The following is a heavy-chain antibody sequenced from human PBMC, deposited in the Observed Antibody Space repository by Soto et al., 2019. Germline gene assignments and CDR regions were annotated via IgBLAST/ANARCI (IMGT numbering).Heavy chain of an antibody. CDR1: GGSVSSGNYY. CDR2: IHYSGSA. D-gene: IGHD3-10*01. Sequence: PSETLSLTCTVSGGSVSSGNYYWSWIRQPPGKGLEWIGYIHYSGSAKYNPSLKSRVTISVDTSKNQFSLKLSSVTAADTAVYYCARRSGYGDYDSWGQGTLVTVSS. J-gene: IGHJ4*02. CDR3: ARRSGYGDYDS. V-gene: IGHV4-61*01.